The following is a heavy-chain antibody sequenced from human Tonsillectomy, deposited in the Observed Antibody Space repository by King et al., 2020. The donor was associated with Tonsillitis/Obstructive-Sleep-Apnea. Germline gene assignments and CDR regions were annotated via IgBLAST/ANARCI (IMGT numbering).Heavy chain of an antibody. J-gene: IGHJ6*03. D-gene: IGHD6-13*01. CDR3: ARENLEAAAGFYMDV. Sequence: EQLVQSGGGLVQPGGSLRLSCAASGFIFSHYEMNWVRQAPGKGLEWVSYISSSGSPIYYADSVKGRFTISRDNAKNSLFLQMNSLRGEDTAVYYCARENLEAAAGFYMDVWGKGTTVTVSS. V-gene: IGHV3-48*03. CDR1: GFIFSHYE. CDR2: ISSSGSPI.